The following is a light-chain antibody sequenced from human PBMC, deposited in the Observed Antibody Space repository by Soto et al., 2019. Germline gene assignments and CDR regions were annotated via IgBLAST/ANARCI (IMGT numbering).Light chain of an antibody. CDR3: CSYTSTSTWV. CDR2: EVS. Sequence: QSVLTQPASVSGSPGQSITISCTGASSDVGGYNFVSWYQQHPGRAPKLMIYEVSNRPSGISNRFSGSKSSNTASLTISGLQAEDEADYFCCSYTSTSTWVFGGGTKLTVL. J-gene: IGLJ3*02. CDR1: SSDVGGYNF. V-gene: IGLV2-14*01.